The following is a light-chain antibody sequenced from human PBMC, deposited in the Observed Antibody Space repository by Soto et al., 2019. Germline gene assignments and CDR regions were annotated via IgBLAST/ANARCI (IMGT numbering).Light chain of an antibody. J-gene: IGKJ2*01. CDR1: QSVNNY. CDR3: QQGDTWYT. Sequence: EIVLTQSPATLSLSPGERATLSCRASQSVNNYLAWYQQKPGQAPRLLIYDASNRATGIPARFSGSGSGTDFTLTIRSLESDDFPVYYYQQGDTWYTFGQGTKLEIK. V-gene: IGKV3-11*01. CDR2: DAS.